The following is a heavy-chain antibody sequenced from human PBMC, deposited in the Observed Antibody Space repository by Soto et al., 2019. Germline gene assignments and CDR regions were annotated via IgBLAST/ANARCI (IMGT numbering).Heavy chain of an antibody. D-gene: IGHD1-20*01. Sequence: SETLSLTCTVSGGSISSYYWSWIRQPAGKGLEWIGRIYTSGSTNYNPSLKSRVTMSVDTSKNQFSLKLSSVTAADTAVYYCARGRITGSHGAFDIWGQGTMVTVSS. CDR3: ARGRITGSHGAFDI. V-gene: IGHV4-4*07. CDR1: GGSISSYY. CDR2: IYTSGST. J-gene: IGHJ3*02.